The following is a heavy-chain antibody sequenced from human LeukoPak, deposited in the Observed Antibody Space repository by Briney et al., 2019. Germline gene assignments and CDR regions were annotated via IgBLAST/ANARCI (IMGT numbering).Heavy chain of an antibody. CDR3: ARDKIPSAGTPRGFDP. CDR1: GFTFSSYS. Sequence: PGGSLRLSCAASGFTFSSYSMNWVRQAPGKGLEWVSLITTSSSYIYYADSVKGRFTISRDNAKSSLYLQMNSLRAEDTAVYYCARDKIPSAGTPRGFDPWGQGTLVTVSS. D-gene: IGHD6-13*01. J-gene: IGHJ5*02. V-gene: IGHV3-21*01. CDR2: ITTSSSYI.